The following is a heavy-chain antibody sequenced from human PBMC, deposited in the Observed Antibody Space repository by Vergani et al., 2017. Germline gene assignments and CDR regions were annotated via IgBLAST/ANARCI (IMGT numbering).Heavy chain of an antibody. V-gene: IGHV1-69*13. J-gene: IGHJ4*02. Sequence: QVHLVQSGTEVKKPGSSVKVSCKASGGTFSSYAISWVRQAPGQGLEWMGGIIPIFGTANYAQKFQGRVTITADESTSTAYMELSSLRSEDTAVYYCARAYYDFWSGYYTARLGFDYWGQGTLVTISS. CDR3: ARAYYDFWSGYYTARLGFDY. D-gene: IGHD3-3*01. CDR2: IIPIFGTA. CDR1: GGTFSSYA.